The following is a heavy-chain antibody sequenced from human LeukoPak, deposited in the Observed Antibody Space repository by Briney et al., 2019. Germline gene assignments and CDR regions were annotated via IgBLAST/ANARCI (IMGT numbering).Heavy chain of an antibody. D-gene: IGHD3-10*01. CDR3: ARSPLSASITMVRGYSTYYYYYMDV. J-gene: IGHJ6*03. CDR1: GGSISSYY. CDR2: IYTSGST. Sequence: SETLSLTCTVSGGSISSYYWSWIRQPAGKGLEWIGRIYTSGSTNYNPSLKSRVTMSVDTSKNQFSLKLSSVTAADTAVYYCARSPLSASITMVRGYSTYYYYYMDVWGKGTTVTVSS. V-gene: IGHV4-4*07.